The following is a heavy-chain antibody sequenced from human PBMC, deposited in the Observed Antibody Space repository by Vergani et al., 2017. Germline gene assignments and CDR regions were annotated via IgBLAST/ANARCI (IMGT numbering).Heavy chain of an antibody. CDR1: GGTFSSYA. J-gene: IGHJ6*02. D-gene: IGHD3-3*01. CDR2: IIPILGIA. CDR3: ATSITICGVVISTDYYYGMDV. Sequence: QVQLVQSGAEVKKPGSSVKVSCKASGGTFSSYAISWVRQATGQGLEWMGRIIPILGIANYAQKFQGRVTTTADKSTSPAYMELSSLRSEDTAVYYCATSITICGVVISTDYYYGMDVWGQGTTVTVSS. V-gene: IGHV1-69*04.